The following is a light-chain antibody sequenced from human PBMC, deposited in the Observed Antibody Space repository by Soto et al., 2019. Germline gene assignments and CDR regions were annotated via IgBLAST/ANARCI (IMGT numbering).Light chain of an antibody. CDR3: QQYDNLPLT. Sequence: DIQMTQSPSSLSASVGDRVTITCQASQDISNYLNWYEQKPGKAPKLLIYDASNLETGVRSRFSGSGSGTDFTFTISSLQPEDIATYYSQQYDNLPLTFGGGTNVEIK. CDR1: QDISNY. CDR2: DAS. V-gene: IGKV1-33*01. J-gene: IGKJ4*01.